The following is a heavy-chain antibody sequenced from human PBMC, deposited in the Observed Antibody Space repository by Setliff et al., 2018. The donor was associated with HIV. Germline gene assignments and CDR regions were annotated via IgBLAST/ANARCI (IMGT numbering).Heavy chain of an antibody. J-gene: IGHJ4*02. CDR3: ARFPTVVTAPGF. Sequence: NPSETLFLTCSVSGDSINSRPYYYGWLRQPPGKGLEWIGNVFYSGSTYYNPSLKSRVSMSIDTSRNQFSLKLTSVTAADTAVYFCARFPTVVTAPGFWGRGTLVTVSS. CDR1: GDSINSRPYY. CDR2: VFYSGST. V-gene: IGHV4-39*01. D-gene: IGHD2-21*02.